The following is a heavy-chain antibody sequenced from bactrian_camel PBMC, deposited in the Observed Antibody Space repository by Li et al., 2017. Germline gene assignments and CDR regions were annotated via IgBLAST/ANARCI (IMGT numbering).Heavy chain of an antibody. J-gene: IGHJ4*01. CDR2: ISRDAEVT. CDR3: AKDGLSAGNWEGVYNY. Sequence: QLVESGGGSGQTGGSLKLSCSSSEYTSRSNCMGWFRQAPGKGLEWVSSISRDAEVTRCADSVKGRFTTSRDKAKNAVFLRMNSLKTEDTAMYYCAKDGLSAGNWEGVYNYWGQGTQVTVS. CDR1: EYTSRSNC. D-gene: IGHD6*01. V-gene: IGHV3S6*01.